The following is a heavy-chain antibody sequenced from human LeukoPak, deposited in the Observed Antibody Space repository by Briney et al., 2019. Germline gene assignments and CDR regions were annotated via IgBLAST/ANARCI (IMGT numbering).Heavy chain of an antibody. V-gene: IGHV1-2*06. CDR1: GYTFTGYY. Sequence: GASVKVSCKASGYTFTGYYMHWVRQAPGQGLDWMGRINPNSGGTNYAQKFQGRVTMTRDTSISTAYMELSRLRSDDTAVYYCARDNQGGRDGYNWVYWGQGTLVTVSS. CDR2: INPNSGGT. CDR3: ARDNQGGRDGYNWVY. J-gene: IGHJ4*02. D-gene: IGHD5-24*01.